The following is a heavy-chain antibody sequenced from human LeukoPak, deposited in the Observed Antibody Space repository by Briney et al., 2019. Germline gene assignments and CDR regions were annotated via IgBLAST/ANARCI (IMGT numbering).Heavy chain of an antibody. CDR1: GGSISSGGYS. J-gene: IGHJ4*02. CDR2: IYHSGST. CDR3: ARADSSGYLHFDY. V-gene: IGHV4-30-2*01. D-gene: IGHD3-22*01. Sequence: SQTLSLTCAVSGGSISSGGYSWSWIRQPPGKGLEWIGYIYHSGSTYYNPSLKSRVTISVDRSKNQLSLKLSSVTAADTAVYYCARADSSGYLHFDYWGQGTLVTVSS.